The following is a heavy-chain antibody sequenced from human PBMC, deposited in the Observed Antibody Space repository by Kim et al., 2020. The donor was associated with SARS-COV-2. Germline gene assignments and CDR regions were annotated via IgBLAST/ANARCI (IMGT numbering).Heavy chain of an antibody. CDR2: IYYSGST. CDR3: ARHPRLGLYDSSGSV. Sequence: SETLSLTCTVSGGSISSYYWSWIRQPPGKGLEWIGYIYYSGSTNYNPSLKSRVTISVDTSKNQFSLKLSSVTAADTAVYYCARHPRLGLYDSSGSVWGQGTLVTVSS. V-gene: IGHV4-59*08. D-gene: IGHD3-22*01. J-gene: IGHJ4*02. CDR1: GGSISSYY.